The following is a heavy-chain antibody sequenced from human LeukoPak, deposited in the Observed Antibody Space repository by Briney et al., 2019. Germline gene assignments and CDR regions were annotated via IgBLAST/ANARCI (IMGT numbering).Heavy chain of an antibody. D-gene: IGHD4-23*01. CDR3: ARESGDDYGGNSGFDY. J-gene: IGHJ4*02. CDR2: ISYDGSVQ. Sequence: GGSLRLSCAASGFTFTSYAMQWVRQAPGKGLEWVAVISYDGSVQYSADSVKGRFTIPRDNPKNTLYLQMSSLRAEDTAVYYCARESGDDYGGNSGFDYWGQGTPVTVSS. V-gene: IGHV3-30*07. CDR1: GFTFTSYA.